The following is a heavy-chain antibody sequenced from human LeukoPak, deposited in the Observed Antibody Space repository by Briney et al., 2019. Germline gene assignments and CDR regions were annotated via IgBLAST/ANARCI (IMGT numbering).Heavy chain of an antibody. CDR3: ARVYGSGSSGGWAPRSKNYMDV. V-gene: IGHV3-21*01. CDR2: ISSSSSYI. Sequence: GGSLRLSCAASGFTFSSYSMNWVRQAPGKGLEWVSSISSSSSYIYYADSVKGRFTISRDNAKNSLYLQMNSLRAEDTAVYYCARVYGSGSSGGWAPRSKNYMDVWGKGTTVTISS. D-gene: IGHD3-10*01. CDR1: GFTFSSYS. J-gene: IGHJ6*03.